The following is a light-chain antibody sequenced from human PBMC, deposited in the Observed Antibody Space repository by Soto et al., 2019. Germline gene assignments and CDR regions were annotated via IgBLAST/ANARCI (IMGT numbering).Light chain of an antibody. CDR2: DAS. CDR1: QSVSSY. J-gene: IGKJ4*01. Sequence: EIVLTQSPATLSLSPGERATLSCRASQSVSSYLAWYQQKPGQAPRLLIYDASNRATGIPARFSGSGSGTDFTLTISILEPGDFAAYYCQQRSNWPLTFGGGTKVDIK. V-gene: IGKV3-11*01. CDR3: QQRSNWPLT.